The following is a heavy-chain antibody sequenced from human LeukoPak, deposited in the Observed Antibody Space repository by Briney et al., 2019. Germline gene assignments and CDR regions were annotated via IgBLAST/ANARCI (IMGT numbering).Heavy chain of an antibody. V-gene: IGHV4-39*01. J-gene: IGHJ4*02. CDR1: GGSISSSSYY. CDR3: ASRPHYDSSGYSLDY. CDR2: IYYSGST. Sequence: SETLSLTCTVSGGSISSSSYYWGWIRQPPGKGLEWIGSIYYSGSTYYNPSLKSRVTISVDTSKNQFSLKLSSVTAADTAVYYCASRPHYDSSGYSLDYWGQGTLVTVSS. D-gene: IGHD3-22*01.